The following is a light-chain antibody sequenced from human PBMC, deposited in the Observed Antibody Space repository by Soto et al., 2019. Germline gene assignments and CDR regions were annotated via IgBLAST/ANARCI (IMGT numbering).Light chain of an antibody. V-gene: IGLV2-14*01. CDR2: EVS. Sequence: LTQPASVSGSPGQSITISCTGTSSDVGAYNYVSWYQQHPGKAPKLIISEVSNRPSGVSNRFSGSKSGNTASLTISGLQAEDEADYYCSSYTSSSTVVFGGGTKLTVL. CDR1: SSDVGAYNY. J-gene: IGLJ2*01. CDR3: SSYTSSSTVV.